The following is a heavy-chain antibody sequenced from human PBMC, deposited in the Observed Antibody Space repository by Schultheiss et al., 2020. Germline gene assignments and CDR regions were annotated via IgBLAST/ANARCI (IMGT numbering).Heavy chain of an antibody. CDR1: GGSISSGGYY. V-gene: IGHV4-31*03. CDR3: ARSLQWLVHAFDI. J-gene: IGHJ3*02. Sequence: SETLSLTCTVSGGSISSGGYYWSWIRQHPGKGLEWIGYIYYSGSTYYIPSLKSRVTISVDTSKNQFSLKLSSVTAADTAVYYCARSLQWLVHAFDIWGQGTMVTVSS. D-gene: IGHD6-19*01. CDR2: IYYSGST.